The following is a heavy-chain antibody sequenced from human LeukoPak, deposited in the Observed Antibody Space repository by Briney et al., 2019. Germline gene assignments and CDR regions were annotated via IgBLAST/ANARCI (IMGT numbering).Heavy chain of an antibody. Sequence: GESLKISCQASGYNFPKSWIDWVRQMPDKGLEWVAIIYPDDSRTNYSPSFQGHVTISVDRSINTAYLQWSSLRASDTAMYYCARPDYFASHDWGQGTLVTVST. D-gene: IGHD3-9*01. CDR2: IYPDDSRT. J-gene: IGHJ4*02. CDR1: GYNFPKSW. CDR3: ARPDYFASHD. V-gene: IGHV5-51*01.